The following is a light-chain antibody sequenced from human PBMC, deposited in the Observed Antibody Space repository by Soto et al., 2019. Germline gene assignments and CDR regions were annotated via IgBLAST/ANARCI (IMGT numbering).Light chain of an antibody. CDR1: QSVSSY. V-gene: IGKV3-11*01. J-gene: IGKJ4*01. CDR2: DAS. Sequence: EIVLTQSPATLSLSPGERATLSCRASQSVSSYLSWYQQKPGHAPRLLIYDASSRATGIPARFSGSGSGTDFTLTISSLEPEDFAVYYCQQRGNWPSLTFGGGTKVDIK. CDR3: QQRGNWPSLT.